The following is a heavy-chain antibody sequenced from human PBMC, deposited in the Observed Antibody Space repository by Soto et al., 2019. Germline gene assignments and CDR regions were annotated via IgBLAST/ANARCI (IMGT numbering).Heavy chain of an antibody. Sequence: GGSLRLSCAASGFTFSSYSMNWVRQAPGKGLEWVSYISSSSTIYYADSVKGRFTISRDNAKNSLYLQMNSLRAEDTAVYYCARVGGTVTTCWGQGTLVTVSS. CDR1: GFTFSSYS. CDR3: ARVGGTVTTC. D-gene: IGHD4-17*01. V-gene: IGHV3-48*01. J-gene: IGHJ4*02. CDR2: ISSSSTI.